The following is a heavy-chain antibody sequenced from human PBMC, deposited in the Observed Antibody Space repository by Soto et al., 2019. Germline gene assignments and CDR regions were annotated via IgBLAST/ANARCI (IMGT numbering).Heavy chain of an antibody. CDR3: ASGLGYSNYYGMDV. CDR2: ISPIFGTA. J-gene: IGHJ6*02. D-gene: IGHD4-4*01. CDR1: LGTFKSYA. Sequence: RVSGNASLGTFKSYAFSWVRQAPGQGLEWMGGISPIFGTANYAQKFQGRVTITADESTSTAYMELSSLRSEDTAVYYCASGLGYSNYYGMDVWGQGTKVTVYS. V-gene: IGHV1-69*01.